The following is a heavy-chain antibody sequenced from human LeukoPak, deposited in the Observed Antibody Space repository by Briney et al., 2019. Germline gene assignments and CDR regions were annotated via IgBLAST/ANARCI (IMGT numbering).Heavy chain of an antibody. CDR1: GFTFSSYA. V-gene: IGHV3-23*01. CDR3: AKNGGQQRLVAEEGY. J-gene: IGHJ4*02. CDR2: ISGSGGST. Sequence: PGGSLRLSCAASGFTFSSYAMSWVRQAPGKGLEWVSAISGSGGSTYYADSVKGRFTISRDNSKNTLYLRMNSLRAEDTAVYYCAKNGGQQRLVAEEGYWGQGTLVTVSS. D-gene: IGHD6-13*01.